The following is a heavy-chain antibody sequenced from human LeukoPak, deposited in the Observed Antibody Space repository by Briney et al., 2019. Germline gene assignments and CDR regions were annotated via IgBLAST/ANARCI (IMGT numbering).Heavy chain of an antibody. D-gene: IGHD3-10*01. CDR2: ISYSGST. V-gene: IGHV4-59*08. CDR3: AGHVGTYFDY. Sequence: SETLSLTCTVSGASITAYYWSWIRQPPGMGLECIGYISYSGSTNYNPSLNSRVTLSVDSSRNQFSLKLSSVTAADTAVYYCAGHVGTYFDYLGQGTL. J-gene: IGHJ4*02. CDR1: GASITAYY.